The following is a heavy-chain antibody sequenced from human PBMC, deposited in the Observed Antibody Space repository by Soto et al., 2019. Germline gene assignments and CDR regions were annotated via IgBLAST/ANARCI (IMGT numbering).Heavy chain of an antibody. Sequence: SETLSLTCTVSGGSISSGGYYWSWIRQHPGKGLEWIGYIYYSGSTYYNPSLKSRVTISVDTSKNQFSLKLSSVTAADTAVYYCARDKDYYGSGSPSVAYYYYYGMDVWGQGTTVTVSS. J-gene: IGHJ6*02. CDR3: ARDKDYYGSGSPSVAYYYYYGMDV. CDR2: IYYSGST. CDR1: GGSISSGGYY. D-gene: IGHD3-10*01. V-gene: IGHV4-31*03.